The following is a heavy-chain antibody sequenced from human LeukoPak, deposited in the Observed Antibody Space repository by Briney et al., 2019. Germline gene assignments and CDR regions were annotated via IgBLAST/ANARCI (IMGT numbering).Heavy chain of an antibody. V-gene: IGHV3-13*05. CDR2: IVAGGDP. D-gene: IGHD6-19*01. CDR3: ARGDGLTAVAGTGWFDP. J-gene: IGHJ5*01. Sequence: GGSLRLVCAASGFTFTISDMHWARQATGKGMESVLAIVAGGDPKYPGSWKGQFPISRENAKIPLYLQINSQRAGDTAVYYCARGDGLTAVAGTGWFDPWGEGTIVSVSS. CDR1: GFTFTISD.